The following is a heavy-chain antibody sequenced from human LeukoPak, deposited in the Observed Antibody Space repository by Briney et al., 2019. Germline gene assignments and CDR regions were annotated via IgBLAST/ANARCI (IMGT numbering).Heavy chain of an antibody. CDR1: RGTFISYA. CDR3: ASGREENNWFDP. J-gene: IGHJ5*02. CDR2: IIPILGIA. D-gene: IGHD1-26*01. Sequence: SVKVSCKASRGTFISYAISWVGQAAGRGREWMGRIIPILGIANYAQKFQGRVTITADKSTSTAYMELSSLRSEDTAVYYCASGREENNWFDPWGQGTLVTVSS. V-gene: IGHV1-69*04.